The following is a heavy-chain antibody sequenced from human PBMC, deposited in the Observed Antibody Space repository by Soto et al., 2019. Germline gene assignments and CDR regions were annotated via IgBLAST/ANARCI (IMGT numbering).Heavy chain of an antibody. J-gene: IGHJ4*02. Sequence: QVQLVQSGAEVKKPGSSVKVSCKASGGTFSSYTISWVRQAPGQGLEWMGRIIPILGIANYAQKFQGRVTITEDKSTSTDYMELSSLRSEDTVVYYCASRYDSSDYWGQGTLVTVSS. CDR1: GGTFSSYT. CDR3: ASRYDSSDY. V-gene: IGHV1-69*02. CDR2: IIPILGIA. D-gene: IGHD3-22*01.